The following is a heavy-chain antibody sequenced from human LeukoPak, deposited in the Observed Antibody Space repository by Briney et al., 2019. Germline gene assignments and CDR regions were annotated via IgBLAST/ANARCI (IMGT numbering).Heavy chain of an antibody. CDR2: ISGSGYDT. V-gene: IGHV3-23*01. CDR1: GFTFSSYA. CDR3: ARENYYDSSRRDFHH. Sequence: GGSLRLSCAASGFTFSSYAMTWVRQAPGKGLEWVSSISGSGYDTYHADSVKGRFTISRDNSKNTLYLQMNSLRADDTAVYYCARENYYDSSRRDFHHWGQGTLVTVSS. D-gene: IGHD3-22*01. J-gene: IGHJ1*01.